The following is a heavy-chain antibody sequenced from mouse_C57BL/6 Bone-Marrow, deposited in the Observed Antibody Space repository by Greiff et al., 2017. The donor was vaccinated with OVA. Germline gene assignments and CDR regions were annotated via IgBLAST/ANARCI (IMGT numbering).Heavy chain of an antibody. Sequence: EVMLVESGGGLVQPGESLKLSCESNEYEFPSHDMSWVRKTPEKRLELVAAINSDGGSTYYPDTMERRFIISRDNTKKTLYLQMSRLRSEDTALYYCARHPYYSNHEAMYYWGQGTSVTVSS. D-gene: IGHD2-5*01. CDR2: INSDGGST. CDR1: EYEFPSHD. J-gene: IGHJ4*01. V-gene: IGHV5-2*01. CDR3: ARHPYYSNHEAMYY.